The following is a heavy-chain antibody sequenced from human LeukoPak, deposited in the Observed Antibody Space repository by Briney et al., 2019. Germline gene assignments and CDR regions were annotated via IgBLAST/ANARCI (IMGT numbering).Heavy chain of an antibody. CDR2: IYSGGST. J-gene: IGHJ4*02. V-gene: IGHV3-53*01. CDR1: GFTVSSNY. D-gene: IGHD3-10*01. Sequence: GGSLRPSCAASGFTVSSNYMSWVRQAPGKGLEWVSVIYSGGSTYYADSVKGRFTISRDNSKNTLYLQMNSLRAEDTAVYYCARDLHTRITMVRGPFDYWGQGTLVTVSS. CDR3: ARDLHTRITMVRGPFDY.